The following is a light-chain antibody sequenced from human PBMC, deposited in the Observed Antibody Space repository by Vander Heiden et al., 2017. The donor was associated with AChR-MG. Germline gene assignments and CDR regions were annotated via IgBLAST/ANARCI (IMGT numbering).Light chain of an antibody. J-gene: IGLJ2*01. CDR2: GNN. V-gene: IGLV1-44*01. CDR1: SSNIGSNT. Sequence: QSVLTQQPSAYGTPGQGVTVSCSGSSSNIGSNTVNWYQQLPDTAPKLLIYGNNQRPSGVADRFSGSKSGTSASLAISGLQSEDEANYYCAAWGDSLNGVVFSGGTKLTVL. CDR3: AAWGDSLNGVV.